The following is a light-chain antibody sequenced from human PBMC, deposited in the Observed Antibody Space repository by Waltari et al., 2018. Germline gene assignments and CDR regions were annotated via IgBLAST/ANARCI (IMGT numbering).Light chain of an antibody. J-gene: IGKJ4*01. CDR3: QQYYSTPLT. V-gene: IGKV4-1*01. CDR2: WAS. CDR1: QSVLYSTNNRDY. Sequence: DIVMTQSPDSLAVSLGERATIYCKSSQSVLYSTNNRDYLAWYPPKVGQPPKLLINWASTRESVVPDRFIGSGSVTDFNLTLSNLQPEDVAVYYCQQYYSTPLTFCGVTKIEI.